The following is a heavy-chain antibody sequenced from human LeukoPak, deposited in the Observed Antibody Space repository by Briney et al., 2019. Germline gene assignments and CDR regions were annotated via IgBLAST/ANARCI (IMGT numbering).Heavy chain of an antibody. CDR1: GYSISSGYY. CDR2: IYHSGST. V-gene: IGHV4-38-2*02. Sequence: PSETLSLTCAVSGYSISSGYYWGWIRQHPGKGLEWIGSIYHSGSTYYNPSLKSRVTISVDASKNQFSLKLSSVTAADTAVYYCARDYGSGSYYYNWFDPWGQGTLVTVSS. D-gene: IGHD3-10*01. CDR3: ARDYGSGSYYYNWFDP. J-gene: IGHJ5*02.